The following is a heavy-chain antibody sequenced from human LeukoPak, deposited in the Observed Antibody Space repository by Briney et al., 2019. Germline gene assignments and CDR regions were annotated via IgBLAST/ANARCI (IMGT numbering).Heavy chain of an antibody. D-gene: IGHD2-15*01. CDR1: GFTFSSYA. V-gene: IGHV3-23*01. Sequence: GGSLRLPCAASGFTFSSYAMSWVRQAPGKGLEWVSAISGSGGSTYYADSVKGRFTISRDNSKNTLYLQMNSLRAEDTAVYYCAIIVVVVAATDDYWGQGTLVTVSS. CDR2: ISGSGGST. CDR3: AIIVVVVAATDDY. J-gene: IGHJ4*02.